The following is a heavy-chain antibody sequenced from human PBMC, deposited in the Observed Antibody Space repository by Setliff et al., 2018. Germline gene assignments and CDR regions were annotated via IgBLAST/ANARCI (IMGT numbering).Heavy chain of an antibody. D-gene: IGHD5-12*01. V-gene: IGHV1-69*05. CDR3: ARERGDIVTTTSYYYYLDV. CDR2: IIPIFGTT. CDR1: GSTFSNYD. Sequence: SVKVSCKASGSTFSNYDISWVRQAPGKGLEWMGGIIPIFGTTNYAQRFQGRVTITTDESTSTAYMELSSLRSEDTAVYYCARERGDIVTTTSYYYYLDVWGKGTTVTVSS. J-gene: IGHJ6*03.